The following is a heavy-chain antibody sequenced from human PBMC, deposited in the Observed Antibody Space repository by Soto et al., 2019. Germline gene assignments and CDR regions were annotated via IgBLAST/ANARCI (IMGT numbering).Heavy chain of an antibody. D-gene: IGHD6-19*01. CDR1: GYTFSGYY. CDR2: INPNSGGT. J-gene: IGHJ4*02. Sequence: SVKVSCKASGYTFSGYYMHWVRQAPGQGLEWMGWINPNSGGTNYAQKFQGWVTMTRDTSISTAYMELSRLRSDDTAVYYCARGAIAVAGFSGDYWGQGTLVTVSS. V-gene: IGHV1-2*04. CDR3: ARGAIAVAGFSGDY.